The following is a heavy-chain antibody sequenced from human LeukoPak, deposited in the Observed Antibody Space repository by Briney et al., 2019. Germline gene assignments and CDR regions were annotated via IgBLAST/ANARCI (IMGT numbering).Heavy chain of an antibody. V-gene: IGHV4-30-2*01. Sequence: SETLSLTCTVSGGSLSSGGYYWSWIRQPPGRGLEWIGYIYHSGSTYYNPSLKSRVTISVDRSRNQFSLKLSSVTAADTAVYYCARGYCSSTSCYHYFDYWGQGTLVTVSS. CDR1: GGSLSSGGYY. J-gene: IGHJ4*02. D-gene: IGHD2-2*01. CDR3: ARGYCSSTSCYHYFDY. CDR2: IYHSGST.